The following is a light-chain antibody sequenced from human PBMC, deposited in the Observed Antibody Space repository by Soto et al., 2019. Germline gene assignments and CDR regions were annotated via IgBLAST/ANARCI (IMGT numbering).Light chain of an antibody. CDR3: MQALQTPLT. J-gene: IGKJ4*01. CDR2: LGS. V-gene: IGKV2-28*01. CDR1: QSLLHSNEYTY. Sequence: DIVLTQSPLSLPVTPGEPASISCRSSQSLLHSNEYTYLDWYLQKPGQSPQLLIYLGSNRASGVPDRFSGSGSGTDFTLKISRVEAEDVGVYYCMQALQTPLTFGGGTKVEIK.